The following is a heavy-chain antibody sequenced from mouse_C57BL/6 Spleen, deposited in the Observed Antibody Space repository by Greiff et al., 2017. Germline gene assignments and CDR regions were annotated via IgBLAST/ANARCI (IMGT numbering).Heavy chain of an antibody. V-gene: IGHV1-53*01. Sequence: QVQLKQPGTELVKPGASVKLSCKASGYTFTSYWMHWVKQRPGQGLEWIGNINPSNGGTNYNEKFKSKATLTVDKSSSTAYMQLSSLTSEGAAVYYCARPGGYDGGYFDYWGQGTTLTVSS. J-gene: IGHJ2*01. CDR2: INPSNGGT. CDR3: ARPGGYDGGYFDY. D-gene: IGHD2-2*01. CDR1: GYTFTSYW.